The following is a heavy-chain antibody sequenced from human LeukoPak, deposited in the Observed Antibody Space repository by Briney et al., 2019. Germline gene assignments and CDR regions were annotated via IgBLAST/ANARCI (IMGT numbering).Heavy chain of an antibody. Sequence: ASVKVSCKASGYTFSSYGISWVRQAPGQGLEWMGWISAHSGNTNYEEKLQGRVTMTTDTPTSTAYMELRSLRSNDTAVYYCARDKGTEGTYYYYYMDVWGKGTTVTVSS. CDR2: ISAHSGNT. D-gene: IGHD1/OR15-1a*01. J-gene: IGHJ6*03. CDR3: ARDKGTEGTYYYYYMDV. V-gene: IGHV1-18*01. CDR1: GYTFSSYG.